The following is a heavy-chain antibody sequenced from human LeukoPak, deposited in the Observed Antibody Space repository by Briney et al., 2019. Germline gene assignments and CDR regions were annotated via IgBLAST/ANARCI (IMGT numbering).Heavy chain of an antibody. CDR2: IYYSGST. CDR1: GGSISSSNW. Sequence: SGTLSLTCAVSGGSISSSNWWSWVRQPPGKGLEWIGYIYYSGSTNYNPSLKSRVTISVDTSKNQFSLKLSSVTAADTAVYYCAREWDHGAFDIWGQGTMVTVSS. V-gene: IGHV4-4*02. D-gene: IGHD1-26*01. J-gene: IGHJ3*02. CDR3: AREWDHGAFDI.